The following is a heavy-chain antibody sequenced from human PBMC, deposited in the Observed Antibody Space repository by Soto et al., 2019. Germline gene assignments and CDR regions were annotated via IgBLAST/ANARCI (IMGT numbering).Heavy chain of an antibody. J-gene: IGHJ6*02. CDR3: ARDSEDGMDV. Sequence: GGSLRLSCAASGFTFRRFAMHWVRQAPGKGLEWLAGIAYDGSNKYSADSVKGRFTISRDNSKNTLYLQMNSLRVEDTAVYYCARDSEDGMDVWGQGTTVTVSS. D-gene: IGHD1-26*01. CDR1: GFTFRRFA. V-gene: IGHV3-30-3*01. CDR2: IAYDGSNK.